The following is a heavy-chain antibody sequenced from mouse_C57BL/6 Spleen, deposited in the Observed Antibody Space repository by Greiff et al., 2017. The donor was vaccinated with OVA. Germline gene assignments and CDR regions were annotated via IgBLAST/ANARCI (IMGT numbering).Heavy chain of an antibody. Sequence: QVQLQQPGAELVMPGASVKLSCKASGYTFTSYWMHWVKQRPGQGLEWIGEIDPSDSYTNYNQKFKGKSTLTVDKSSSTAYMQLSSLTSEDSAVYYCASQGIIYDGYSYAMDYWGQGTSVTVSS. CDR2: IDPSDSYT. CDR3: ASQGIIYDGYSYAMDY. V-gene: IGHV1-69*01. J-gene: IGHJ4*01. D-gene: IGHD2-3*01. CDR1: GYTFTSYW.